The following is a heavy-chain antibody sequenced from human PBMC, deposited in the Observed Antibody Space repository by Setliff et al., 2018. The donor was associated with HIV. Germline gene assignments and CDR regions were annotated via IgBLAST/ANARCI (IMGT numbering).Heavy chain of an antibody. CDR1: GVSISSSHW. CDR2: IYHSGIS. D-gene: IGHD6-6*01. Sequence: LSLTCAVSGVSISSSHWWSWVRQPPGKGLEWIGEIYHSGISNYTPSLKSRVTISVDTSKNQFSLKLSSVTAADTAVYYCARAVQLGYFDYWGQGTLVTVSS. CDR3: ARAVQLGYFDY. J-gene: IGHJ4*02. V-gene: IGHV4-4*02.